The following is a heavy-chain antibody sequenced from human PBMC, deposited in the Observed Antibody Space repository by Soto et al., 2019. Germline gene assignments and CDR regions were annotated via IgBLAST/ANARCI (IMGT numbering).Heavy chain of an antibody. CDR1: GYTFNSYG. CDR2: ISVYNGNT. D-gene: IGHD3-3*01. J-gene: IGHJ4*02. Sequence: ASVKVSCKTSGYTFNSYGMSWVRQAPGQGLEWMGWISVYNGNTIYAEKFQGRVTLTTDTSTSTAYMELRSLRYDDTAVYYCARYWSGWVQGGGDSWAQGTLVTVSS. CDR3: ARYWSGWVQGGGDS. V-gene: IGHV1-18*01.